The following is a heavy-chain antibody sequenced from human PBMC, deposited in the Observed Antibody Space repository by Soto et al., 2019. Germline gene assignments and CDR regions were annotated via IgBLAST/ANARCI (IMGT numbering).Heavy chain of an antibody. J-gene: IGHJ4*02. CDR1: AGSFSGYY. CDR3: ASRTSMVRGVKY. D-gene: IGHD3-10*01. V-gene: IGHV4-34*01. Sequence: SETLSLTCAVYAGSFSGYYWSWIRQPPGKGLEWIGEINHSGSTNYNPSLKSRVTISVDTSKNQFSLKLSSVTAADTAVYYCASRTSMVRGVKYWGQGTLVTV. CDR2: INHSGST.